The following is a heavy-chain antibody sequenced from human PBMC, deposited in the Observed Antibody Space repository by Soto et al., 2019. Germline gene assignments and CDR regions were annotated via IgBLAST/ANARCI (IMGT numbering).Heavy chain of an antibody. CDR3: ARVVRYSNYYYYYGMDV. J-gene: IGHJ6*02. CDR2: INHSGSP. Sequence: PSQTLSLTCAVSGGSITGGGYSWSWIRQPPGKGLEWIGEINHSGSPNYNPSLKSRVTISVDTSKNQFSLKLSSVTAADTAVYYCARVVRYSNYYYYYGMDVWGQGSTVTVSS. V-gene: IGHV4-30-2*01. CDR1: GGSITGGGYS. D-gene: IGHD4-4*01.